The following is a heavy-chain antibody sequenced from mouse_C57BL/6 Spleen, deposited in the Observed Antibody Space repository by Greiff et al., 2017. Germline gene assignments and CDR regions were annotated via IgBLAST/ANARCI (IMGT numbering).Heavy chain of an antibody. CDR1: GYTFTSYW. D-gene: IGHD1-1*01. CDR3: ATGYYGSSLGY. J-gene: IGHJ2*01. Sequence: QVQLQQSGAELVKPGASVKLSCKASGYTFTSYWMQWVKQRPGQGLEWIGEIDPSDSYTNYNQKFKGKATLTVDTSSSTAYMQLSRLTSEDSAVYYCATGYYGSSLGYWGQGTTLTVSS. V-gene: IGHV1-50*01. CDR2: IDPSDSYT.